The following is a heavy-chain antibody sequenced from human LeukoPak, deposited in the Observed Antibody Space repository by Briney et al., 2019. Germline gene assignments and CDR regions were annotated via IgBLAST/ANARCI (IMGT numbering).Heavy chain of an antibody. Sequence: GGSLRLSCAASGFTFSSYAMSWVRQDPEKGLMSVSHIKGDGSVTAYADSVKGRFTISRDNAKNMLYLQMYSLRVEDTVVYYCTRGCSSTKCPADYWGQGTLVTVSA. J-gene: IGHJ4*02. CDR2: IKGDGSVT. V-gene: IGHV3-74*01. CDR3: TRGCSSTKCPADY. D-gene: IGHD2-2*01. CDR1: GFTFSSYA.